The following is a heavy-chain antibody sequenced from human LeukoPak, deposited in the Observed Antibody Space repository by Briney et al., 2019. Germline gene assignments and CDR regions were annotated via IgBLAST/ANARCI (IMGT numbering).Heavy chain of an antibody. D-gene: IGHD1-26*01. CDR1: GFTVSNNH. CDR3: ARPPNSGSYRYGMDV. J-gene: IGHJ6*02. CDR2: IYGGGYT. V-gene: IGHV3-66*04. Sequence: PGGSLRLSCVASGFTVSNNHVTWVRQAPGKKGLECVSIIYGGGYTYYADFVKGRFTISRDNSKNTVFLQMSSLRTEDTAVSYCARPPNSGSYRYGMDVWGQGTTVTVSS.